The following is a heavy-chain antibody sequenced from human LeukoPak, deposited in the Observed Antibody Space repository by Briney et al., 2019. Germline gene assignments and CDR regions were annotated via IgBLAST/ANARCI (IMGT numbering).Heavy chain of an antibody. V-gene: IGHV3-23*01. J-gene: IGHJ4*02. CDR1: GFTFSSYA. D-gene: IGHD3-10*01. CDR2: ISGSGGST. CDR3: AKGAGQYYYGSENYFDY. Sequence: GGSLRLSCAASGFTFSSYAMSWVRQAPGKGLEWVSGISGSGGSTYYADSVKGRFTISRDNSKNALYLQMNSLRAEDTAVYYCAKGAGQYYYGSENYFDYWGQGTLVTVSS.